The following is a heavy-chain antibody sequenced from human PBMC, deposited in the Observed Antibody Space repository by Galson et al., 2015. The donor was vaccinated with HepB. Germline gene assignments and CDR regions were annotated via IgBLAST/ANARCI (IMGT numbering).Heavy chain of an antibody. CDR3: VTGTYRGGWYV. D-gene: IGHD6-19*01. CDR2: TSGSGDST. J-gene: IGHJ4*02. V-gene: IGHV3-23*01. CDR1: GFTFSSYA. Sequence: SLRLSCAASGFTFSSYAMSWVRQAPGKGPEWVAATSGSGDSTHYADSVKGRFSISRDNSKNTLSLQMNSLRADDTAVYYCVTGTYRGGWYVWGQGTLVTVSS.